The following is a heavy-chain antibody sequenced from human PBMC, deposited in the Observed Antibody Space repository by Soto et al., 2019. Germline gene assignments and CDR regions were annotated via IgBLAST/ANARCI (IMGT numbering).Heavy chain of an antibody. J-gene: IGHJ4*02. CDR2: ISYSWST. CDR1: GASISSGNYY. CDR3: ARALGEWD. V-gene: IGHV4-30-4*01. Sequence: QVQLQESGPGLVKPSQTLSLTCTVSGASISSGNYYLTWIRQPPGKGLEWIGYISYSWSTYYNPSLKSRVTMSIDTSKNQFSLKMNSVTAADTAVYYCARALGEWDWGQGTLVTVSS. D-gene: IGHD3-16*01.